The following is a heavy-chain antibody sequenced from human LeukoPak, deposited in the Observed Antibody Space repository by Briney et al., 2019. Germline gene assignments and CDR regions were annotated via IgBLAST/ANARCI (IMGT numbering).Heavy chain of an antibody. CDR2: IYYSGST. V-gene: IGHV4-30-4*01. D-gene: IGHD5-12*01. Sequence: ASETLSLTCTVSGGSISSGGYYWSWIRQPPGKGVEWIGYIYYSGSTYYNPSLKSRVTISVDTSKNQFSLKLSSVTAADTAVYYCARGARGPTDFDYWGQGTLVTVSS. J-gene: IGHJ4*02. CDR3: ARGARGPTDFDY. CDR1: GGSISSGGYY.